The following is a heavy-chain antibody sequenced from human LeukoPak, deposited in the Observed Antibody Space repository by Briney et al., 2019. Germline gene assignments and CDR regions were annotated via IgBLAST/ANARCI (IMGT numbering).Heavy chain of an antibody. J-gene: IGHJ3*02. Sequence: PSQTLSLTCTVSGGSISSGNYYWSWIRQPAGKGLEWIGRIWADGAPTYRPSLKSRVTISVDTSKNQFSLRLSSVTAADTAVYYCARVVGVLLPGAFDIWGQGTMVTVSS. D-gene: IGHD1-26*01. CDR2: IWADGAP. V-gene: IGHV4-61*02. CDR3: ARVVGVLLPGAFDI. CDR1: GGSISSGNYY.